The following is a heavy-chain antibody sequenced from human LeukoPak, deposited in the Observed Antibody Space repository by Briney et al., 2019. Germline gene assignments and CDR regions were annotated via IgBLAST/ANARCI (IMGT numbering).Heavy chain of an antibody. D-gene: IGHD3-9*01. CDR1: GFTFGDYG. V-gene: IGHV3-23*01. J-gene: IGHJ6*03. Sequence: GGSLRLSCAGSGFTFGDYGMSWVRQAPGKGLEWVSGLDNNGGSTYYADSVKGRFTISRDNSKNTLYLQMNSLRAEDTAVYYCAKDGGEYYDILTGYYPRLYYMDVWGKGTTVTISS. CDR2: LDNNGGST. CDR3: AKDGGEYYDILTGYYPRLYYMDV.